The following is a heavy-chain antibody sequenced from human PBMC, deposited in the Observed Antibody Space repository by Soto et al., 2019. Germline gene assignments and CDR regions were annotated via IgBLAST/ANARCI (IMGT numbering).Heavy chain of an antibody. V-gene: IGHV4-59*01. CDR3: AGHRGPHRTYDSSGSHYYYYYGMDV. CDR2: IYYSGST. Sequence: QVQLQESGPGLVKPSETLSLTCTVSGGSISSYYWSWIRQPPGKGLEWIGYIYYSGSTNYNPSLKSRVTISVDTSKNQFSLKLSSVTAADTAVYYCAGHRGPHRTYDSSGSHYYYYYGMDVWGQGTTVTVSS. D-gene: IGHD3-22*01. CDR1: GGSISSYY. J-gene: IGHJ6*02.